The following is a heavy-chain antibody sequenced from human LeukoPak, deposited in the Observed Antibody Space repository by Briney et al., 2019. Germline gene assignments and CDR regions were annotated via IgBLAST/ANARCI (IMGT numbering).Heavy chain of an antibody. J-gene: IGHJ4*02. CDR3: AREAYYYDSSVYYYFDY. CDR1: GFSFSGSG. V-gene: IGHV3-30*02. Sequence: GGSLRLSCAASGFSFSGSGIHWVRQAPGKGLEWVAFIRYDGNYRFYADSVKGRFTISRDSSNNSLYLQMNSLRAEDTAVYYCAREAYYYDSSVYYYFDYWGQGTLVTVSS. CDR2: IRYDGNYR. D-gene: IGHD3-22*01.